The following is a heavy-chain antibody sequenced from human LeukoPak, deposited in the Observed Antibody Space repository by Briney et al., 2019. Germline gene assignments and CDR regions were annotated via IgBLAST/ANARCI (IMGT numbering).Heavy chain of an antibody. CDR1: GFTFSSYW. D-gene: IGHD3-3*01. V-gene: IGHV3-7*01. Sequence: GGSLRLSCAASGFTFSSYWMSWVRQAPGKGREWVANVNQFGSEKYYVDSVTDRLTLPRDNAKTSLYLQMNSLRADDTAVYYCASSYYGFWNWGQGTLVTVSS. CDR2: VNQFGSEK. J-gene: IGHJ4*02. CDR3: ASSYYGFWN.